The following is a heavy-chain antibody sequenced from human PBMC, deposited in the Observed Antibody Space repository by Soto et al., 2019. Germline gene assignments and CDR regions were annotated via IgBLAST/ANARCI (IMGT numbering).Heavy chain of an antibody. CDR1: GAIVTSGENY. Sequence: SETLSLTCSVSGAIVTSGENYWSWVRQPPGKGLEWLGYIYDSGVTSYTPAPKSRVTLSLDRPNNQVSLKLRSVTAADTAVYFCVRDLAHGYTGNVWGHGPLVTV. J-gene: IGHJ3*01. CDR2: IYDSGVT. D-gene: IGHD5-18*01. V-gene: IGHV4-30-4*08. CDR3: VRDLAHGYTGNV.